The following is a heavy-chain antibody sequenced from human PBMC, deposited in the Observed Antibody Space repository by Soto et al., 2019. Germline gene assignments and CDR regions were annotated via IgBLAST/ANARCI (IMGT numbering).Heavy chain of an antibody. CDR2: IYYSGST. J-gene: IGHJ5*02. CDR3: ARDHGVAAVSNWFDP. V-gene: IGHV4-59*01. Sequence: SETLSLTCTVSGGSISSYYWSWIRQPPGKGLEWIGYIYYSGSTNYNPSLKSRVTISVDTSKNQFSLKLSSVTAADTAVYYCARDHGVAAVSNWFDPWGQRTPVPV. D-gene: IGHD6-13*01. CDR1: GGSISSYY.